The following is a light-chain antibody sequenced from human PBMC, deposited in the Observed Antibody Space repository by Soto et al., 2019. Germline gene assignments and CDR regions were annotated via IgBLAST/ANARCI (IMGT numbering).Light chain of an antibody. CDR1: KLGDKY. CDR3: QAWDSGTALV. CDR2: QDT. J-gene: IGLJ1*01. V-gene: IGLV3-1*01. Sequence: SYELTQPPSVSVSPGQTATISCSGDKLGDKYACWYQQKPGQSPVLVIYQDTKRPSGIPERFSGSNSGNTATLTISGTQAMDEADYYCQAWDSGTALVFGTGTKVTVL.